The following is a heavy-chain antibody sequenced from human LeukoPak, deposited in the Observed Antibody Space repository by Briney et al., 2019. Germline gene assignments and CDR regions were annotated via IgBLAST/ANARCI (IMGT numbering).Heavy chain of an antibody. V-gene: IGHV4-59*01. D-gene: IGHD1-26*01. Sequence: PSETLSLTCTVSGGSISSYYWSWIRQPPGKGLEWIGYIYYSGSTNYNPSLKSRVTISVDTAKNQFSLRLSSVTAADTAVYYCARDLGAQYGYFDYWGQGTLVTVSS. CDR3: ARDLGAQYGYFDY. J-gene: IGHJ4*02. CDR2: IYYSGST. CDR1: GGSISSYY.